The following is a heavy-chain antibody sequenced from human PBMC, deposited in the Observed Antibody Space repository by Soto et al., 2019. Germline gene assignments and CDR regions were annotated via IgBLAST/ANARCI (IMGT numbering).Heavy chain of an antibody. CDR1: GGSFSGYY. Sequence: SETLSLTCAVYGGSFSGYYWSWIRQPPGKGLEWIGEINHSGSTNYNPSLKSRVTISVDTSKNQFSLKLSSVTAADTAVYYCARDRHDSSGYYYVYNWFDPWGQGTLVTVSS. D-gene: IGHD3-22*01. V-gene: IGHV4-34*01. CDR2: INHSGST. CDR3: ARDRHDSSGYYYVYNWFDP. J-gene: IGHJ5*02.